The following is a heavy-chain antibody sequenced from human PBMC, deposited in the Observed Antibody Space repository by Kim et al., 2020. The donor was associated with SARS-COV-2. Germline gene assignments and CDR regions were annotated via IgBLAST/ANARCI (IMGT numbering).Heavy chain of an antibody. CDR2: ITPYNVNT. CDR3: ARGGLYSSGWYGDW. D-gene: IGHD6-19*01. V-gene: IGHV1-18*04. J-gene: IGHJ4*02. CDR1: GYSFISYG. Sequence: ASVKVSCKPSGYSFISYGISWVRQAPGQGLEWMGWITPYNVNTKSAQKVQGRVTMTTDTSTSTAYMELRSLRSDDTALYYCARGGLYSSGWYGDWWGQGALVIVAA.